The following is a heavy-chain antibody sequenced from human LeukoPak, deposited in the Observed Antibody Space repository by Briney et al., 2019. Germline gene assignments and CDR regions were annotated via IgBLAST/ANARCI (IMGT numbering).Heavy chain of an antibody. Sequence: SGTLSLTCAVSGGSISSSNWWSWVRQPPGKGLEWIGEIYHSGSIIYNPSLKSRVTISVDKSKNQFSLKLSSVTAADTAVYYCARDPLRDNWFDPWGQGTLVTVSS. CDR3: ARDPLRDNWFDP. V-gene: IGHV4-4*02. J-gene: IGHJ5*02. CDR1: GGSISSSNW. CDR2: IYHSGSI. D-gene: IGHD3-16*01.